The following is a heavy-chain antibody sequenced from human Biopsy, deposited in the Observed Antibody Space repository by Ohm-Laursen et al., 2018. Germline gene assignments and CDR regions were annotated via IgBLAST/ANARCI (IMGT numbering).Heavy chain of an antibody. CDR3: MTTTGAGSYGTY. J-gene: IGHJ4*02. V-gene: IGHV3-30*03. CDR1: GFSFSSYG. CDR2: ISDDGRNK. D-gene: IGHD3-10*01. Sequence: SLRLSCAASGFSFSSYGMHWVRQAPGKGLEWVAVISDDGRNKYYIDSVRGRFTISRDNSKNTLYLQMNSLKTEDTAVYYCMTTTGAGSYGTYWGPGTLVTVFS.